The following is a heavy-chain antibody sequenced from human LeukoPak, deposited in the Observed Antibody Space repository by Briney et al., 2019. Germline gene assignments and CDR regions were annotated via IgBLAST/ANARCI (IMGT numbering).Heavy chain of an antibody. Sequence: PSETLSLTCTVSGGSISSYYWSWIRQPPGKGLEWIGYIYYSGSTNYNPSLKSRVTISVDTSKNQFSLKMSSVTAADTAMYYCARNKYYYGSRNYGVPNWFDPCGQGTLVTVSS. CDR2: IYYSGST. J-gene: IGHJ5*02. D-gene: IGHD3-10*01. V-gene: IGHV4-59*08. CDR1: GGSISSYY. CDR3: ARNKYYYGSRNYGVPNWFDP.